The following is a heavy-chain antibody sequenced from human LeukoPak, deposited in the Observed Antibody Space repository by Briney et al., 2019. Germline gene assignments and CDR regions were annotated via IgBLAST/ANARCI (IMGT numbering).Heavy chain of an antibody. J-gene: IGHJ3*01. Sequence: GGSLRLSCAASGFTFSDYYMSWIRQAPGKGLEWMGIIYPGDSGPTYSPSFQGQVTISVDKSINTAYLQWSSLQASDTAMYYCGMSGDRVPLQDDVFDVWGQGTMVTVST. CDR3: GMSGDRVPLQDDVFDV. D-gene: IGHD1-26*01. CDR2: IYPGDSGP. V-gene: IGHV5-51*01. CDR1: GFTFSDYY.